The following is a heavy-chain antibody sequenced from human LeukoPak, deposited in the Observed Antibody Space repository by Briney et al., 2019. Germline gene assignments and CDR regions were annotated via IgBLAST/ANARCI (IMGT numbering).Heavy chain of an antibody. CDR2: IYYSGST. CDR3: ARGITGTPRLYYFDY. V-gene: IGHV4-31*03. D-gene: IGHD1-20*01. Sequence: SETLSLTCTVSGGSISSGGYYWSWIRQHPGKGLEWIGYIYYSGSTYYNPSLKSRVTISVDTSKNQFSLKLSSVTAADTAVYYCARGITGTPRLYYFDYWGQGTLVTVSS. CDR1: GGSISSGGYY. J-gene: IGHJ4*02.